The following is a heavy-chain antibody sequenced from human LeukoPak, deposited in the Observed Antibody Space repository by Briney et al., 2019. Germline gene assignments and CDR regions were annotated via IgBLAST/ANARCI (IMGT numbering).Heavy chain of an antibody. CDR3: ARDMYYDSSGYYGVAY. CDR1: GFTLSSYS. V-gene: IGHV3-48*01. D-gene: IGHD3-22*01. Sequence: GGSLRLSCAASGFTLSSYSMNWVRQAPGKGLEWVSYISSSSSTIYYADSVKGRFTISRDNAKNSLYLQMNSLRAEDTAVYYCARDMYYDSSGYYGVAYWGQGTLVTVSS. CDR2: ISSSSSTI. J-gene: IGHJ4*02.